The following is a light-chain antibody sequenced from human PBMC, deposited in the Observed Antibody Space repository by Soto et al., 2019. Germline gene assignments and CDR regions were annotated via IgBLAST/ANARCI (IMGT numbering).Light chain of an antibody. V-gene: IGKV1-5*03. J-gene: IGKJ1*01. Sequence: DIHMTQSPSTLYAALGDGVTITCRASQSISSWLAWYQQKPGKAPKLLIYKASSLESGVPSRFSGSGSGTDFTLTISSLQPEDFATYYCQQADSFPQTFGQGTKVDIK. CDR1: QSISSW. CDR3: QQADSFPQT. CDR2: KAS.